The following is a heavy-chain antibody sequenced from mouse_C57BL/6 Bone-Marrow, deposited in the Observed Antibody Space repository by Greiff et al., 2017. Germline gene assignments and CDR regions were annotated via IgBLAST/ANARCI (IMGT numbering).Heavy chain of an antibody. CDR2: IRNKANGYTT. J-gene: IGHJ1*03. Sequence: EVQGVESGGGLVQPGGSLSLSCAASGFTFTDYYMSWVRQPPGKALEWLGFIRNKANGYTTEYSASVKGRFTISRDNSQSILYLQMNALRAEDSATYYCARYNGSSYDWYFDVWGTGTTVTVSS. V-gene: IGHV7-3*01. CDR1: GFTFTDYY. D-gene: IGHD1-1*01. CDR3: ARYNGSSYDWYFDV.